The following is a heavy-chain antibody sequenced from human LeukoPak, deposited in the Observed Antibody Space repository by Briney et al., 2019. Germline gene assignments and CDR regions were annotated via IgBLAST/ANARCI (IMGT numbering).Heavy chain of an antibody. D-gene: IGHD3/OR15-3a*01. CDR2: INHSGST. V-gene: IGHV4-34*01. Sequence: PSETLSLTCAVYGGSFSGYYWSWIRQPPGKGLEGIGEINHSGSTNYNPSLKSRVTISVDTSKNQFSLKLSSVTAADTAVYYCARGGLGPYYYYYYYMEVWGKGTTVTVSS. J-gene: IGHJ6*03. CDR1: GGSFSGYY. CDR3: ARGGLGPYYYYYYYMEV.